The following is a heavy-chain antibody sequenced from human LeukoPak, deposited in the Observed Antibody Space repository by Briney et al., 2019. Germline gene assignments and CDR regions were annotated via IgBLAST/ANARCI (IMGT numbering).Heavy chain of an antibody. Sequence: GASVKVSCKASGYTFTGYYMHWVRQAPGQGLEWMGWINPNSGGTNYAQKFQGRVTMTRDTSISTAYMELSRLRSDDTAVYYCARASSFAGQLWLRYYYYYMDVWGKGTTVTVSS. CDR1: GYTFTGYY. CDR3: ARASSFAGQLWLRYYYYYMDV. V-gene: IGHV1-2*02. J-gene: IGHJ6*03. D-gene: IGHD5-18*01. CDR2: INPNSGGT.